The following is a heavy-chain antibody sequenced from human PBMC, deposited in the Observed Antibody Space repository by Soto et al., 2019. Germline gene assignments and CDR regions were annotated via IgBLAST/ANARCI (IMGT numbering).Heavy chain of an antibody. D-gene: IGHD3-3*01. Sequence: APSVKVSCKASGYTFISYTMHWVREAPGQRPEWMGWINAGTGNTKYSQKFQGRVTITRDTSASTAHMELSSLTSEDTAVYYCARLTSGFWSHALATSADDLAYWGQGTLVPVS. V-gene: IGHV1-3*01. CDR2: INAGTGNT. J-gene: IGHJ4*02. CDR3: ARLTSGFWSHALATSADDLAY. CDR1: GYTFISYT.